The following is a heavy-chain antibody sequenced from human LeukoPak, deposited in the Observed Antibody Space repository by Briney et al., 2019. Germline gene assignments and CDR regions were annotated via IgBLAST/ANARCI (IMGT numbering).Heavy chain of an antibody. D-gene: IGHD6-19*01. V-gene: IGHV3-7*01. CDR1: GFTFSSYW. CDR2: IKQDGSEK. Sequence: GGSLRLSCAASGFTFSSYWMSWVRQAPGKGLEWVANIKQDGSEKYYVDSVKGRFTISRDNAENSLYLQMNSLRAEDTAVYYCARESIAVAATDWFDPWGQGTLVTVSS. CDR3: ARESIAVAATDWFDP. J-gene: IGHJ5*02.